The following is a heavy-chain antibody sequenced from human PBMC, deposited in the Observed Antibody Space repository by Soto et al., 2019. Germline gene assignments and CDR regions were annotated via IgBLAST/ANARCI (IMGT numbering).Heavy chain of an antibody. J-gene: IGHJ6*02. CDR2: INPNSGGT. V-gene: IGHV1-2*04. CDR1: GYTFTGYY. CDR3: ASSVVVPAARDYYYYGMDV. D-gene: IGHD2-2*01. Sequence: ASVKVSCKASGYTFTGYYMHWLRQAPGQGLEWIGWINPNSGGTNYAQKFQGWVTMTRDTSISTAYMELSRLRSDDTAVYYCASSVVVPAARDYYYYGMDVWGQGTTVTVSS.